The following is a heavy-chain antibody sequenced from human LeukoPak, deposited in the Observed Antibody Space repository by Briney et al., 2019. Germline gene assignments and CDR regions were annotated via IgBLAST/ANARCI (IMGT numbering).Heavy chain of an antibody. CDR2: INPDGSST. D-gene: IGHD3-22*01. Sequence: GGSLRLSCAASRFTFSTYWMHWVRQAPGKGLLWVSHINPDGSSTNYADSVKGRFTISRDNTKNTLYLQMNSLRAEDTAVYYCASSPPTYYYDSALDYWGQGTLVTVSS. J-gene: IGHJ4*02. V-gene: IGHV3-74*01. CDR3: ASSPPTYYYDSALDY. CDR1: RFTFSTYW.